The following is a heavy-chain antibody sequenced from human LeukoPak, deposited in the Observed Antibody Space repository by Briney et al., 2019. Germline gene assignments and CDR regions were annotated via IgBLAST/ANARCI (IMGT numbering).Heavy chain of an antibody. J-gene: IGHJ6*02. CDR1: GYTLTELS. V-gene: IGHV1-24*01. Sequence: ASVKVSRKVSGYTLTELSMHWVRQAAGKGLEWMGGFDPEDGETIYAQKFQGRVTMTEDTSTDTAYMELSSLRSEDTAVYYCATAGYSSGWYDGYYYYGMDVWGQGTTVTVSS. CDR2: FDPEDGET. D-gene: IGHD6-19*01. CDR3: ATAGYSSGWYDGYYYYGMDV.